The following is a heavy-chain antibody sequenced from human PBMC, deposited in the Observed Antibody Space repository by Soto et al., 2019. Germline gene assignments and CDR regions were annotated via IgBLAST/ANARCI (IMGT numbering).Heavy chain of an antibody. Sequence: ASVKVSCKASGYTFTSYGISWVRQDTGQGLEWMGWISAYNGNTNYAQKLQGRVTMTTDTSTSTAYMELRSLRSDDMAVYYCARDVIAVAGTGGWFDPWGQGTLVTVSS. CDR1: GYTFTSYG. CDR3: ARDVIAVAGTGGWFDP. V-gene: IGHV1-18*03. J-gene: IGHJ5*02. CDR2: ISAYNGNT. D-gene: IGHD6-19*01.